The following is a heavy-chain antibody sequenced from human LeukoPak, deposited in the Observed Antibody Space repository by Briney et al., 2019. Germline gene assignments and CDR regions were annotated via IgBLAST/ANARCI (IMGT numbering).Heavy chain of an antibody. Sequence: SETLSLTCSVSGGSMGSNYWSWIRQPPGKGLEWIGNIYYSGSTNYNPSLKSRVTISIDTSTKQFSLKLTSVTAPDTAVYSCARADISGYEHFDDWAREPWSPSPQ. D-gene: IGHD3-22*01. V-gene: IGHV4-59*01. J-gene: IGHJ4*02. CDR3: ARADISGYEHFDD. CDR2: IYYSGST. CDR1: GGSMGSNY.